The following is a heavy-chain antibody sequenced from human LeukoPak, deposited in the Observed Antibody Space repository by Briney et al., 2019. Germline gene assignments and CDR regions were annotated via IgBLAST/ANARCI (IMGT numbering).Heavy chain of an antibody. Sequence: PGGSLRLSCAASGFTVSSNSWGWVRQAPGKGWEGASFIDSGGSKYYADSVKGRFTISRDNSKNTLYLQMNSLRDDDTAVYYCVRGVGVSRFNYLDPWGQGTLVIVSS. J-gene: IGHJ5*02. CDR2: IDSGGSK. D-gene: IGHD1-7*01. V-gene: IGHV3-53*01. CDR3: VRGVGVSRFNYLDP. CDR1: GFTVSSNS.